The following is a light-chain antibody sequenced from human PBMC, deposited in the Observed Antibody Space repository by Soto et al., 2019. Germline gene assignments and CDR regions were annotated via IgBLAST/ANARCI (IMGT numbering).Light chain of an antibody. Sequence: EIVLTQSPDTLSLSPGERATLSCRASQSVNTNFLTWYQQKPGQAPRLLIYGSSNRATDIPDRFSGSGSGTDFTITISRLEPEDFAVYYCQQFGGSPRLSFGGGTKVEI. J-gene: IGKJ4*01. V-gene: IGKV3-20*01. CDR3: QQFGGSPRLS. CDR2: GSS. CDR1: QSVNTNF.